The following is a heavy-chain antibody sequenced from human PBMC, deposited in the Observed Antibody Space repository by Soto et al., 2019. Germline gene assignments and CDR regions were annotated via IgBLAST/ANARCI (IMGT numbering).Heavy chain of an antibody. J-gene: IGHJ5*02. V-gene: IGHV1-8*01. CDR1: GYTFTSYD. CDR3: ARGDTTVTTYWFDP. CDR2: MNPNSGNT. Sequence: QVQLVQSGAEVKKPGASVKVSCKASGYTFTSYDINWVRQATGQGLEWMGWMNPNSGNTGYAQKFQGRVTMTRNTSLSTAYMELSSLRSEDTAVYYCARGDTTVTTYWFDPWGQGNLVTVSS. D-gene: IGHD4-17*01.